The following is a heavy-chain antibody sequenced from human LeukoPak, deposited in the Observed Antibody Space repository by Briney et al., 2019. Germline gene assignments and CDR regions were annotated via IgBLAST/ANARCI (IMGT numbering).Heavy chain of an antibody. J-gene: IGHJ4*02. CDR3: ARILGWTNDY. CDR2: IKQDGSEK. Sequence: PGGSLRLSCAGSGFTFRSYWMSWVRQAPGKGLEWVANIKQDGSEKYYVDSVKGRFTISRDNAKNSLYLQMNSLRAEDTAVYYCARILGWTNDYWGQGTLVTVSS. D-gene: IGHD3/OR15-3a*01. V-gene: IGHV3-7*01. CDR1: GFTFRSYW.